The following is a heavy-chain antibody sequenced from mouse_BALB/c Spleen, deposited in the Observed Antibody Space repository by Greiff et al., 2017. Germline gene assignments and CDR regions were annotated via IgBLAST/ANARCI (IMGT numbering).Heavy chain of an antibody. CDR2: IYPSDSYT. CDR3: TRSGTTVVAPYAMDY. J-gene: IGHJ4*01. Sequence: QVQLQQPGAELVRPGASVKLSCKASGYTFTSYWINWVKQRPGQGLEWIGNIYPSDSYTNYNQKFKDKATLTVDKSSSTAYMQLSSPTSEDSAVYYCTRSGTTVVAPYAMDYWGQGTSVTVSS. D-gene: IGHD1-1*01. V-gene: IGHV1-69*02. CDR1: GYTFTSYW.